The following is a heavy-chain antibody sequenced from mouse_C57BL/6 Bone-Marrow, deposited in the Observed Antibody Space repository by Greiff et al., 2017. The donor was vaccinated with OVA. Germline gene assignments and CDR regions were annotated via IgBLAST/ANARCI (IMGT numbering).Heavy chain of an antibody. Sequence: QVQLQQPGAELVKPGASVKLSCKASGYTFTSYWMHWVKQRPGQGLEWIGMIHPNSGSTNYNEKFKSKATLTVDKSSSTAYMQLSSLTSEDSAVYYCAKGIYYYGGEYFDVWGTGTTVTVSS. CDR3: AKGIYYYGGEYFDV. J-gene: IGHJ1*03. CDR2: IHPNSGST. CDR1: GYTFTSYW. D-gene: IGHD1-1*01. V-gene: IGHV1-64*01.